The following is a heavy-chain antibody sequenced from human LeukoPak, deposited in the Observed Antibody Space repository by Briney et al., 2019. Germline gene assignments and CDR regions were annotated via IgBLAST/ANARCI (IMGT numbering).Heavy chain of an antibody. J-gene: IGHJ4*02. CDR3: ARDSGSYSGSY. CDR1: GFTFSSYS. V-gene: IGHV3-48*01. Sequence: GGSLRLSCAASGFTFSSYSMNWVRQAPGKGLEWVSYISSSSSTIYYADSVKGRFTISRDNAKNSLYLQMNSLGAEDTAVYYCARDSGSYSGSYWGQGTLVTVSS. D-gene: IGHD1-26*01. CDR2: ISSSSSTI.